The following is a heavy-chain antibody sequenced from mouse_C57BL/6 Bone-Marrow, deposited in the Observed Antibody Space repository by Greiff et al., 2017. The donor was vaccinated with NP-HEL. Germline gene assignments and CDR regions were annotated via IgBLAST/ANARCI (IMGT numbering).Heavy chain of an antibody. CDR1: GYAFSSSW. CDR3: ARTDSSGEGGFAY. D-gene: IGHD3-2*02. CDR2: IYPGDGDT. V-gene: IGHV1-82*01. Sequence: QVQLKESGPELVKPGASVKISCKASGYAFSSSWMNWVKQRPGKGLEWIGRIYPGDGDTNYNGKFKGKATLTADKSSSTAYMQLSSLTSEDSAVYFCARTDSSGEGGFAYWGQGTLVTVSA. J-gene: IGHJ3*01.